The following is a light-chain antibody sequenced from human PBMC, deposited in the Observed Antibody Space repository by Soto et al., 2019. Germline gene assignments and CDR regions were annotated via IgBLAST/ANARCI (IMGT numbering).Light chain of an antibody. CDR1: SGDVGGYNY. V-gene: IGLV2-14*01. J-gene: IGLJ2*01. CDR2: EVS. Sequence: QSALTQPASVSGSPGQSITISCTGTSGDVGGYNYVSWSQHHPGKAPKLMIYEVSNRPSGVSNRFSGSKSGNTASLTISGLQAEDEADYYGSSYTSSSTVVFGGGTKLTVL. CDR3: SSYTSSSTVV.